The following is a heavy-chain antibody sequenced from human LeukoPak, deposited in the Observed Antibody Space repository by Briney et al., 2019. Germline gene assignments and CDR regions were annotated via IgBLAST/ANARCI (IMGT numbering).Heavy chain of an antibody. CDR3: ARADRLHGGPYLIGP. J-gene: IGHJ5*02. D-gene: IGHD2-21*01. CDR2: INPNSGGT. CDR1: GYSFTDYY. V-gene: IGHV1-2*02. Sequence: ASVQGSCKTSGYSFTDYYMHWVRQAPGQGLEWMGWINPNSGGTSSAQKFQGRVTMTRDTSISTVYMEVSWLTSDDTAIYYCARADRLHGGPYLIGPWGQGTLVTDSS.